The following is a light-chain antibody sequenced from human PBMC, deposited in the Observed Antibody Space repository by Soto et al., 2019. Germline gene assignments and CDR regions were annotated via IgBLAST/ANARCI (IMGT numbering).Light chain of an antibody. CDR3: QHYRNIPLT. V-gene: IGKV1-33*01. J-gene: IGKJ4*01. CDR2: DAS. CDR1: QDISNY. Sequence: DIQMTQSPSSLSASVGDRVTITCQASQDISNYLNWYQQKPGKAPKLLIYDASNLETGVPSRFSGSGSGTDFTFTISSLQPEDIATYYCQHYRNIPLTFGGGTKVEIK.